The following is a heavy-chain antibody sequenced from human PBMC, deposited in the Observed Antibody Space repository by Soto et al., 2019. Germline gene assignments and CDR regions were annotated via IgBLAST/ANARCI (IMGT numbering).Heavy chain of an antibody. Sequence: PAETLTLTCTVPGSSIISYYWSWIRQPPGKGLEWIGYIYYSGSTNYNPSLKSRVTISVDTSKNQFSLKLSSVTAADTAVYYCARVRQLVLNFDYWGQGTLVTV. V-gene: IGHV4-59*01. J-gene: IGHJ4*02. CDR2: IYYSGST. D-gene: IGHD6-6*01. CDR1: GSSIISYY. CDR3: ARVRQLVLNFDY.